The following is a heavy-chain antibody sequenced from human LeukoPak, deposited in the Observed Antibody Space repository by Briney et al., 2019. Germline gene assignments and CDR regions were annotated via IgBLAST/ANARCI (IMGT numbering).Heavy chain of an antibody. CDR3: ARTGYSSGWYGFGY. D-gene: IGHD6-19*01. V-gene: IGHV1-2*04. Sequence: GASVKVSCKASGYTFTGYYMHWVRQAPGQGLEWMGWINPNSGGTNYAQKFQGWVTMTRDTSISTAYMELSRLRSDDTAVYYCARTGYSSGWYGFGYWGQGTLVTVSS. J-gene: IGHJ4*02. CDR2: INPNSGGT. CDR1: GYTFTGYY.